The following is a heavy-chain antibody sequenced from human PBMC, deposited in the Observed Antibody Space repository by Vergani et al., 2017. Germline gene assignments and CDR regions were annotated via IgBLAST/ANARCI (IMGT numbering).Heavy chain of an antibody. CDR2: IYYSGST. Sequence: QVQLQESGPGLVKPSETLSLTCTVSGGSISSYYWSWIRQPPGKGLEWIGYIYYSGSTNYNPSLKSRVTISVDTSKNQFSLKLSSVTAADTAVYYCARDRPIFGDGMDVWGQGTTVTVSS. V-gene: IGHV4-59*01. D-gene: IGHD3-3*01. J-gene: IGHJ6*02. CDR1: GGSISSYY. CDR3: ARDRPIFGDGMDV.